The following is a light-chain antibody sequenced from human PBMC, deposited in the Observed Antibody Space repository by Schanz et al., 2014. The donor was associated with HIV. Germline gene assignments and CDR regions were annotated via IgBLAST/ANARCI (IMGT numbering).Light chain of an antibody. CDR3: SSYTTSLTLV. J-gene: IGLJ3*02. CDR2: DVS. V-gene: IGLV2-14*03. CDR1: SSDIGAYNY. Sequence: QSALTQPASVSGSPGQSITISCTGTSSDIGAYNYVSWYQQHPGKAPKLIISDVSNRPSGVSSRFSGSKSGNTASLTISGLQAEDEGDYYCSSYTTSLTLVFGGGTKLTVL.